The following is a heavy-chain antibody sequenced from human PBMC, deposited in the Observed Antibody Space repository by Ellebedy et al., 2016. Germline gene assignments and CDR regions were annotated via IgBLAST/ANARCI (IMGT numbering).Heavy chain of an antibody. CDR3: ARVFVVVPAAITGARGYYMDV. CDR2: IYYSGST. J-gene: IGHJ6*03. Sequence: SETLSLXXAVSGGSISSGGYSWSWIRQPPGKGLEWIGYIYYSGSTNYNPSLKSRVTISVDTSKNQFSLKLSSVTAADTAVYYCARVFVVVPAAITGARGYYMDVWGKGTTVTVSS. D-gene: IGHD2-2*01. CDR1: GGSISSGGYS. V-gene: IGHV4-61*08.